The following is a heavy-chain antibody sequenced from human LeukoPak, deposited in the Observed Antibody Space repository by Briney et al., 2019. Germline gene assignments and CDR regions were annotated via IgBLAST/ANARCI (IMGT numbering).Heavy chain of an antibody. D-gene: IGHD2-15*01. CDR1: GGTFSSYA. Sequence: ASVKVSCKASGGTFSSYAISWVRQAPGQGPEWMGRIIPILGIANYAQKFQGRVTITADKSTSTAYMELSSLRSEDTAVYYCAREESFVVPDAFDIWGQGTMVTVSS. CDR2: IIPILGIA. V-gene: IGHV1-69*04. CDR3: AREESFVVPDAFDI. J-gene: IGHJ3*02.